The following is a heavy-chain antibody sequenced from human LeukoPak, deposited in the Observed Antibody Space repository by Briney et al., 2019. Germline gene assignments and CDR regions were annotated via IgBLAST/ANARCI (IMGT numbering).Heavy chain of an antibody. J-gene: IGHJ6*04. CDR1: GYTFTGYY. CDR2: INPNSGGT. Sequence: ASVKVCCKASGYTFTGYYMHWVRQAPGQGLEWMGWINPNSGGTNYAQKFQGRVTMTRDTSISTAYMELSRLRSDDTAVYYCARDVDRRGAGDVWGKGTTVTVSS. CDR3: ARDVDRRGAGDV. V-gene: IGHV1-2*02. D-gene: IGHD3-16*01.